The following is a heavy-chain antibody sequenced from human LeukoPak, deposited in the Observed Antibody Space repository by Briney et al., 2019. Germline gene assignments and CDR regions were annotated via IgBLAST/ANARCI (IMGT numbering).Heavy chain of an antibody. J-gene: IGHJ4*02. CDR2: IYTSGST. CDR3: ARDARHFDY. CDR1: GGSISSGSYY. Sequence: SETLSLTCTVSGGSISSGSYYWSWIRQPAGKGLEWIGRIYTSGSTNYNPSLKSRVTISVDTSKNQFSLKLSSVTAADTAVYYCARDARHFDYWGQGTLVTVSS. V-gene: IGHV4-61*02.